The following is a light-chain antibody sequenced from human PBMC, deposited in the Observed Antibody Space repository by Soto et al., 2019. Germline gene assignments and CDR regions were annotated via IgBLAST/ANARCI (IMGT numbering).Light chain of an antibody. Sequence: ESVLTQSPGTLSLSPGERATLSCRASQSVSSNYLACYQQKPGQAPRLLIYGASTRATGIPDRFSGSGSGTDFTLTISRLEPEDSAVYYCQQYGSSPTWTFGQGTKVDI. J-gene: IGKJ1*01. V-gene: IGKV3-20*01. CDR1: QSVSSNY. CDR3: QQYGSSPTWT. CDR2: GAS.